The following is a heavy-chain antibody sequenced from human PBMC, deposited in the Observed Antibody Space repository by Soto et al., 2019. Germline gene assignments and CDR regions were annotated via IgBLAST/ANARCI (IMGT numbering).Heavy chain of an antibody. D-gene: IGHD6-6*01. Sequence: SETLSLTCAVSGGSISSGGYSWSWIRQPPGKGLEWIGYIYHSGSTYYNPSLKSRVTISVDRSKNQFSLKLSSVTAADTAVYYCARWLARPGYYYYGMDVWGQGTTVTVSS. CDR2: IYHSGST. CDR3: ARWLARPGYYYYGMDV. J-gene: IGHJ6*02. V-gene: IGHV4-30-2*01. CDR1: GGSISSGGYS.